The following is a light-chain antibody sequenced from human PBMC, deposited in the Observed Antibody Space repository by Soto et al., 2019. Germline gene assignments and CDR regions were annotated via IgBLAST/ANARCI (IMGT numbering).Light chain of an antibody. CDR2: ATS. CDR3: QQYGSSPMT. Sequence: EMVLTQSTGTLSLSPGETATLSCRASQTVNSDYLAWFQQRPGQAPRLLIFATSSRATGIPDRFSGSGSGTDFTLTISRLEPEDFAVFYCQQYGSSPMTFGQGTRLEN. V-gene: IGKV3-20*01. J-gene: IGKJ5*01. CDR1: QTVNSDY.